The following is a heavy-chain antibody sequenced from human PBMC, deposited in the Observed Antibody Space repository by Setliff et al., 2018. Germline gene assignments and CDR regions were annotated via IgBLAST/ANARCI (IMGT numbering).Heavy chain of an antibody. J-gene: IGHJ5*02. D-gene: IGHD2-21*01. CDR2: SSHSGST. CDR1: GESFSNNY. Sequence: SETLSLTCIVYGESFSNNYWSWIRQPPGKGLEWIGESSHSGSTSYDPSLKSRLTMSVDTSKKRFSLMLRSVTAADTAIYYCARYNSSAACFDLWGPGTLVTVSS. V-gene: IGHV4-34*10. CDR3: ARYNSSAACFDL.